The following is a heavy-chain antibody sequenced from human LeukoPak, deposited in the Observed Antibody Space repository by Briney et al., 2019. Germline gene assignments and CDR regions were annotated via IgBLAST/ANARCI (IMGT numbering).Heavy chain of an antibody. V-gene: IGHV4-4*02. CDR2: IYHIGST. CDR1: SGCMKNSNW. J-gene: IGHJ6*03. CDR3: ARVFDSGSQAYFYYMDV. D-gene: IGHD3-10*01. Sequence: SGTLSLTCAVSSGCMKNSNWWSWVRQPPGKGLEGIGEIYHIGSTYYNPSLKSRVTMSVDTSKNQFSLKVSSVTAADTAVYYCARVFDSGSQAYFYYMDVWGKGTTVTISS.